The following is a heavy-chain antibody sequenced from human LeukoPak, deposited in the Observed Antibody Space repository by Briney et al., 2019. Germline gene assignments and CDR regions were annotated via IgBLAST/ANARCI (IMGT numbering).Heavy chain of an antibody. V-gene: IGHV2-70*11. CDR2: IDWDDDK. J-gene: IGHJ6*03. CDR1: GFSLSPSGMC. CDR3: ARTRSGSGSYHMDV. D-gene: IGHD3-10*01. Sequence: SGPTLVNPTQTLTLTCTFFGFSLSPSGMCVSWIRQPPGKALEWLARIDWDDDKYYLTSLKTRLTISKDTSKNQVVLTMTSMDPVDTATYYCARTRSGSGSYHMDVWGKGTTVTISS.